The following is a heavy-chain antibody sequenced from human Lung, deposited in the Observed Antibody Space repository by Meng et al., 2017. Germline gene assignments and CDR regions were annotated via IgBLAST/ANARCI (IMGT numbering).Heavy chain of an antibody. J-gene: IGHJ4*02. D-gene: IGHD6-13*01. CDR2: ISGSGGST. CDR3: AKDLQGGSSSWPYDY. V-gene: IGHV3-23*01. Sequence: GESLKISCAASGFTFSSYAMSWVRQAQGKGLEWVSAISGSGGSTYYADSVKGRFTISRDNSKTTLYLQRNSLRAEDTAVYYCAKDLQGGSSSWPYDYWGQGTLVTVSS. CDR1: GFTFSSYA.